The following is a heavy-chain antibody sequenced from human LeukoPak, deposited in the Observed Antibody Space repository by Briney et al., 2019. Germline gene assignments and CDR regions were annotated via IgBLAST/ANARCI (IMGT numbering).Heavy chain of an antibody. J-gene: IGHJ4*02. CDR3: ARAQGDYYDSSGYYY. CDR2: INPNSGGT. CDR1: GYTFTGYY. Sequence: ASVKVSCKASGYTFTGYYMHWVRQAPGQGLEWMGWINPNSGGTNYAQKFQGRVTMTRDTSISTAYMELSRLRSDDTAVYYCARAQGDYYDSSGYYYWGQGTLVTVSS. D-gene: IGHD3-22*01. V-gene: IGHV1-2*02.